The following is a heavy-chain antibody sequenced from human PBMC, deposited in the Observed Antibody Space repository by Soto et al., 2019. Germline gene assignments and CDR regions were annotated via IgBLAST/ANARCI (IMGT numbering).Heavy chain of an antibody. J-gene: IGHJ4*02. CDR1: GFTFSSFW. CDR3: AIGAGGRYYNDY. V-gene: IGHV3-74*01. CDR2: INFDGTRT. D-gene: IGHD1-26*01. Sequence: EVQLVESGGGLVQPGGSLRLSCAASGFTFSSFWMHWVRQGPGKGLVWLSRINFDGTRTTYADSVKGRFTISRDNAKDTVYLQMNSLRAEDTAVYYCAIGAGGRYYNDYWGQGTLVTVSS.